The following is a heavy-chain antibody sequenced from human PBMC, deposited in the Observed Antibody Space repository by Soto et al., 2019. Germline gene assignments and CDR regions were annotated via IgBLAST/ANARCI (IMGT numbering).Heavy chain of an antibody. J-gene: IGHJ4*02. CDR3: ARVFWGDSSGPHPDY. Sequence: SETLSLTCTVSGGSISSYYWSWIRQPPGKGLEWIGYIYYSGSTNYNPSLKSRVTISVDTSKNQFSLKLSSVTAADTAVYYCARVFWGDSSGPHPDYWGQGTLVTVS. CDR1: GGSISSYY. D-gene: IGHD3-22*01. V-gene: IGHV4-59*01. CDR2: IYYSGST.